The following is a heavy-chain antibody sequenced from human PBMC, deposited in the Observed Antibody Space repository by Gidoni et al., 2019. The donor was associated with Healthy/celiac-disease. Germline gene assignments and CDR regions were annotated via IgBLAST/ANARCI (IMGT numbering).Heavy chain of an antibody. J-gene: IGHJ5*02. Sequence: EVQLVESGGGLVQPGGSLRLSCAASGFTFSTYSMNWVRQAPGKGLEWVSDISSSSSTIYYADSVKGRFTISRDNAKNSLYLQMNSLRDEDTAVYYCARDLGGYSSSWLHNWFDPWGQGTLVTVSS. CDR3: ARDLGGYSSSWLHNWFDP. V-gene: IGHV3-48*02. D-gene: IGHD6-13*01. CDR2: ISSSSSTI. CDR1: GFTFSTYS.